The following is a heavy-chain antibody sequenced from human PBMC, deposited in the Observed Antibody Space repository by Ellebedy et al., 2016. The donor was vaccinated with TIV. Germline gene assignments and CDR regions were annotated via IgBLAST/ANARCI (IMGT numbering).Heavy chain of an antibody. Sequence: ASVKVSCXASGYTFTSYGISWVRQAPGQGLEWMGWISAYNGNTNYAQKLQGRVTMTTDTSTSTAYMELRSLRSDDTAVYYCARAVGYGGYGRRGPPDYWGQGTLVTVSS. D-gene: IGHD5-12*01. J-gene: IGHJ4*02. CDR2: ISAYNGNT. CDR3: ARAVGYGGYGRRGPPDY. V-gene: IGHV1-18*01. CDR1: GYTFTSYG.